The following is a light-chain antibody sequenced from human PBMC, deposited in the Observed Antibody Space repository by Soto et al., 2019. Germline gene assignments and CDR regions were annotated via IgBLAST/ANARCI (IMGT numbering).Light chain of an antibody. Sequence: LTQPAPVSGSPGQSITISCTGTSSDVGGYNYVSWYQQHPGKAPKLMIYDVSNRPSGVSNRFSGSKSGNTASLTISGLQAEDEADYYCSSYTSSSTLALYVFGTGTKVTVL. CDR2: DVS. J-gene: IGLJ1*01. CDR3: SSYTSSSTLALYV. V-gene: IGLV2-14*01. CDR1: SSDVGGYNY.